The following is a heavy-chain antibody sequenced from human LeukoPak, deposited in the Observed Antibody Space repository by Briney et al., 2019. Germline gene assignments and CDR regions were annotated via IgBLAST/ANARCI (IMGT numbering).Heavy chain of an antibody. V-gene: IGHV4-4*02. CDR3: ARVGYYYDMDV. J-gene: IGHJ6*02. CDR1: GGSISSRNW. Sequence: TTSETLSLTCAVSGGSISSRNWWSWVRQSPGKGLEWIGEMSHSGSTNYNPSLESRVTMSVDKSKNQFSLKLSSVTAADTAVYYCARVGYYYDMDVWGQGTTVTVSS. CDR2: MSHSGST.